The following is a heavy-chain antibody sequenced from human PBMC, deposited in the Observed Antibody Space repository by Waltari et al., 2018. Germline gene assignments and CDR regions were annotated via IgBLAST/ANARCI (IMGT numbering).Heavy chain of an antibody. Sequence: QVQLVKSGAEVKRPGASVKVSCKASGYTFTGNYIHWVRQAPGQGLEWMGWIHPNSGATDYAQKFQGRVTMTLDTSITTVYMELGWLGSEDTAIYYCARAWFNSGFDYWGQGSLVAVSS. CDR2: IHPNSGAT. V-gene: IGHV1-2*02. CDR3: ARAWFNSGFDY. D-gene: IGHD1-26*01. CDR1: GYTFTGNY. J-gene: IGHJ4*02.